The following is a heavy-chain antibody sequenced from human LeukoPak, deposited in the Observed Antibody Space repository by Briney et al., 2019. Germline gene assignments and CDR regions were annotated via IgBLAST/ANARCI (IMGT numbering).Heavy chain of an antibody. CDR2: IYYTGST. V-gene: IGHV4-39*01. J-gene: IGHJ6*02. CDR3: AASYYYNDMDV. CDR1: GGSISSSTYH. Sequence: PSETLSLTCTVSGGSISSSTYHWDWIRQPPGKGLEWIGNIYYTGSTNYNPSLKSRVTISVDTSKNQFSLRLSSVTAGDTAVYYCAASYYYNDMDVWGQGTAVTVSS.